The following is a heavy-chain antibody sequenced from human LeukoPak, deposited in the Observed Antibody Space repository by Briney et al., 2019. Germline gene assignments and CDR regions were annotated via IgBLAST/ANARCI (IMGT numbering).Heavy chain of an antibody. Sequence: GGSLRLSCAASGFNFNTYSMHGVRQAPDKELEWVAVISHDGSNIYNADFVKGRFTISRDNSKNTLYLQMNGLTAGDPAMYYCARGDVVIPAIWAFDIWGQGTMVTVSS. CDR2: ISHDGSNI. CDR1: GFNFNTYS. J-gene: IGHJ3*02. D-gene: IGHD2-21*02. V-gene: IGHV3-30*04. CDR3: ARGDVVIPAIWAFDI.